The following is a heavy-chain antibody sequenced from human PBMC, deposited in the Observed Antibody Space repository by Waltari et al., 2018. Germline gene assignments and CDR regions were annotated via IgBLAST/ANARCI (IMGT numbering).Heavy chain of an antibody. CDR1: GFTSSTSY. J-gene: IGHJ5*02. Sequence: EQLVESGGGLVQHGGSLTLSCVVYGFTSSTSYMDWVRQAPGKGREWVGRIRNTGNRNPTEYAASVRGRFTILRDDSKNSLYLQMNNLKTEDTAMYYCAKDYLGSGSSWGQGTLVTVSS. V-gene: IGHV3-72*01. CDR2: IRNTGNRNPT. D-gene: IGHD3-10*01. CDR3: AKDYLGSGSS.